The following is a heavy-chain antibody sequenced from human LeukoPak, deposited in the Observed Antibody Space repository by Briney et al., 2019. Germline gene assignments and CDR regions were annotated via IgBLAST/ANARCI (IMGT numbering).Heavy chain of an antibody. CDR2: IYYSGST. V-gene: IGHV4-59*01. CDR3: ARDRYYYGSGYYGMDV. Sequence: SETLSLTCTVSGGSISSYYWSWIRQPPGKGLEWIGYIYYSGSTTYNPSLESRVTISLDTSKNQFYLMLSSVTAADTAVYYCARDRYYYGSGYYGMDVWGQGTMVTVSS. J-gene: IGHJ6*02. CDR1: GGSISSYY. D-gene: IGHD3-10*01.